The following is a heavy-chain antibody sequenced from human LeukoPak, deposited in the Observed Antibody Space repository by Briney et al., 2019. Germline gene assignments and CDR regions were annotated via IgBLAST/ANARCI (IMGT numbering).Heavy chain of an antibody. J-gene: IGHJ4*02. Sequence: PSETLSLTCTVSGGSISSGGYYWSWIRQHPGKGLEWIGYIYYSGSTYYNPSLKSRVTISVDTSKNQFSLKLSSVTAADTAVYYCAKGWFGELSPLYFDYWGQGTLVTVSS. CDR1: GGSISSGGYY. CDR3: AKGWFGELSPLYFDY. D-gene: IGHD3-10*01. V-gene: IGHV4-31*03. CDR2: IYYSGST.